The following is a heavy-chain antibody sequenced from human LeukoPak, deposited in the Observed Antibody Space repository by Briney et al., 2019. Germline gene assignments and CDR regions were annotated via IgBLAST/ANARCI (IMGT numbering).Heavy chain of an antibody. J-gene: IGHJ6*02. V-gene: IGHV1-69*04. CDR1: GGTFSSYA. CDR3: ARDGGSTSHYYYGMDV. CDR2: SIPILGIA. Sequence: SVKVSCKASGGTFSSYAISWVRQAPGQGLEWGGRSIPILGIANYAQKFQGRVTITADKSTSTAYMELSSLRSEDTAVYYCARDGGSTSHYYYGMDVWGQGTTVTVSS. D-gene: IGHD2-2*01.